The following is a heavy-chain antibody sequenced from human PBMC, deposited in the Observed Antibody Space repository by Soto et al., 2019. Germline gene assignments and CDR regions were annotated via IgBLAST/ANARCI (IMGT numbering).Heavy chain of an antibody. CDR1: GGSISSGNW. V-gene: IGHV4-4*02. D-gene: IGHD2-15*01. CDR3: AARSGHPHGLLAY. CDR2: IYHSGST. J-gene: IGHJ4*02. Sequence: ASETLSLTCDVSGGSISSGNWWTWGRQTPGRRLDWIGEIYHSGSTNYNPSLKNRVTISVDKSRNQFSLRLTSMTAADTAVYFCAARSGHPHGLLAYSGQGSSVTVSS.